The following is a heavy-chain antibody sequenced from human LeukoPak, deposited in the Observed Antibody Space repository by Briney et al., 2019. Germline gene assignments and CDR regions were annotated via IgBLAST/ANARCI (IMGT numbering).Heavy chain of an antibody. D-gene: IGHD2-2*01. CDR3: ASAGLRDCSSTSCYLLPDY. Sequence: MPSETLSLTCAVYGGSFSGYYWSWIRQPPGKGLEWIGEINHSGSTNYNPSLKSRVTISVDTSKNQFSLKLSSVTAADTAVYYCASAGLRDCSSTSCYLLPDYWGQGTLVTVSS. CDR1: GGSFSGYY. CDR2: INHSGST. V-gene: IGHV4-34*01. J-gene: IGHJ4*02.